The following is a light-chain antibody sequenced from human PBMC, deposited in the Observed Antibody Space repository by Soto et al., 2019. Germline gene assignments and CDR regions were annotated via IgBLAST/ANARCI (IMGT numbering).Light chain of an antibody. V-gene: IGKV3-11*01. CDR1: QSVSSY. J-gene: IGKJ1*01. CDR3: QQRTDRPPWT. Sequence: EIVLTQSPAPLSLSPGVRATLCCRASQSVSSYLSWYQQKPGQAPRLLIYDASNRATGIPARFRGSGSGTDFTLSISSLEPEDFAVYYCQQRTDRPPWTFGQGTKVDIK. CDR2: DAS.